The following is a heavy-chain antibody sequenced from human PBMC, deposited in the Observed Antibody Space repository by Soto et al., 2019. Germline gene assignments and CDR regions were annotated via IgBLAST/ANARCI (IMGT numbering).Heavy chain of an antibody. D-gene: IGHD3-22*01. J-gene: IGHJ5*02. CDR2: IYYSGST. V-gene: IGHV4-31*03. Sequence: SEPMSLTCTVAGGNISGGGCYWSWKNKHPGKGLEWIGYIYYSGSTYYNPSLKSRVTISVDTSKNQFSLKLSSVTAADMAVYYCARGSYYDSSGYYGPWGQGTLVTVSS. CDR1: GGNISGGGCY. CDR3: ARGSYYDSSGYYGP.